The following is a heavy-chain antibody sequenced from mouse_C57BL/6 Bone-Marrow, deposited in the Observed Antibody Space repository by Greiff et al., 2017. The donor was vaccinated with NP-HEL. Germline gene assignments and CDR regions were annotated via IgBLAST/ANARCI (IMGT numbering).Heavy chain of an antibody. V-gene: IGHV5-6*01. CDR3: ARRRYWYFDV. J-gene: IGHJ1*03. CDR1: GFTFSSYG. CDR2: ISSGGSYT. Sequence: EVQLVESGGDLVKPGGSLKLSCAASGFTFSSYGMSWVRQTPDKRLEWVATISSGGSYTYYPDSVKGRFTISRDNAKNTLYLQMSSLKSEDTAMYYCARRRYWYFDVWGTGTTVTVSS.